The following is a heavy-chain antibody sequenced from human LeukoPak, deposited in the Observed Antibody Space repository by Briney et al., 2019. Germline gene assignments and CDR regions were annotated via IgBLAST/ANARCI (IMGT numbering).Heavy chain of an antibody. CDR3: ARGLTGSSYFDY. Sequence: PSETLSLTCTVSGGSISSGGYYWSWIRQHPGKGLEWIGYIYYSGSTYYNPSLKSRVTISVDTSKNQFSLKLSSVTAADTAVYYCARGLTGSSYFDYWGQGTLVIVSS. J-gene: IGHJ4*02. CDR2: IYYSGST. D-gene: IGHD3-9*01. V-gene: IGHV4-31*03. CDR1: GGSISSGGYY.